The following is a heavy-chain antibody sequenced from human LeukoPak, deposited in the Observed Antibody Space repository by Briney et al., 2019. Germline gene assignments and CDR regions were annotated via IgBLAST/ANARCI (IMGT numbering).Heavy chain of an antibody. CDR2: INWNGDSK. CDR1: GFIFDDYA. J-gene: IGHJ4*02. Sequence: GGSLRLSCAASGFIFDDYAMHWVRQAPGKGLEWVSGINWNGDSKGYADSVKGRFTISRDNAKNSLYLQMNSLRPEDTAVYYCATSYDTSAFTDYWGQGTLVTVSS. V-gene: IGHV3-9*01. D-gene: IGHD3-22*01. CDR3: ATSYDTSAFTDY.